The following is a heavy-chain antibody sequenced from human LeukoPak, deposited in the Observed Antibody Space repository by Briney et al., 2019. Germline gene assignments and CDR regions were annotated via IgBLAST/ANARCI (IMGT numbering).Heavy chain of an antibody. J-gene: IGHJ5*02. CDR2: VSLSGVT. CDR1: GGSFSGYY. Sequence: PSETLSLTCAVYGGSFSGYYRSWVRQPPGMGLEWIGEVSLSGVTNYNPSLKSRITMSLDTSKNHFSLKLSSVTAADTAVYYCARPVGGWFDPWGQGTLVTVSS. D-gene: IGHD3-16*01. CDR3: ARPVGGWFDP. V-gene: IGHV4-34*01.